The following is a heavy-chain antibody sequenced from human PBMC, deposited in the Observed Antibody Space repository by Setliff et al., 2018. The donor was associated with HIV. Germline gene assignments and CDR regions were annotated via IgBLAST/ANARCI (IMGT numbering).Heavy chain of an antibody. V-gene: IGHV4-39*01. CDR1: GGSISNNSYY. Sequence: PSETLSLTCTVSGGSISNNSYYWGWVRQPPGKGLELIGNLFYNGNTYYNPSLKSRVTISVDTSKNQFSLKLSSVTAAVTAIYFCARQFRYPNRAVAGVDYWGQGTLVTVSS. D-gene: IGHD6-19*01. CDR3: ARQFRYPNRAVAGVDY. CDR2: LFYNGNT. J-gene: IGHJ4*02.